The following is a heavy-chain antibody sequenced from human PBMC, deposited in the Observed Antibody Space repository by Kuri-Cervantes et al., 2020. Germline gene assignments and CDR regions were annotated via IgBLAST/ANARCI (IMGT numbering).Heavy chain of an antibody. CDR1: GYTFTSYG. D-gene: IGHD3-3*01. J-gene: IGHJ4*02. CDR3: ATVQVLRCLEWFSY. CDR2: ISAYNGNT. Sequence: ASVKVSCKASGYTFTSYGISWVRQAPGQGLEWMGWISAYNGNTNYAQKFQGRVTMTEDTSTNTAYMELSSLRSEDTAVYYCATVQVLRCLEWFSYWGQGTLVTVSS. V-gene: IGHV1-18*01.